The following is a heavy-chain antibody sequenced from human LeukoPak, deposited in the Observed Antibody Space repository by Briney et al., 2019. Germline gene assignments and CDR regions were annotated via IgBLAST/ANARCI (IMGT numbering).Heavy chain of an antibody. J-gene: IGHJ4*02. CDR3: ARGIVGATSPPDFDY. CDR2: ISSGASTT. CDR1: GFTFSSYS. Sequence: GGSLRLSCAASGFTFSSYSMNWVRQAPGKGLEWVSYISSGASTTRYADSVKGRFTISRDNAKNSLYLQMNSLRAEDTAVYYCARGIVGATSPPDFDYWGQGTLVTVSS. V-gene: IGHV3-48*04. D-gene: IGHD1-26*01.